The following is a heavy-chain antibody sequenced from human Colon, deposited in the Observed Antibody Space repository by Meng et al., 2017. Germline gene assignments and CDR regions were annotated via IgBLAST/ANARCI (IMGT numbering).Heavy chain of an antibody. CDR2: IIGDGSAR. CDR1: GFTFSDFW. V-gene: IGHV3-74*01. J-gene: IGHJ4*02. CDR3: ARDLHIAAANY. Sequence: LVEFGGGLGPRAGSLRLSCEASGFTFSDFWMHLVRQAPGKGLEWVPRIIGDGSARDYADSVKGRFIISRDNAKTTVYLEMNNLRAEDTAIYYCARDLHIAAANYWGQGTLVTVSS. D-gene: IGHD6-13*01.